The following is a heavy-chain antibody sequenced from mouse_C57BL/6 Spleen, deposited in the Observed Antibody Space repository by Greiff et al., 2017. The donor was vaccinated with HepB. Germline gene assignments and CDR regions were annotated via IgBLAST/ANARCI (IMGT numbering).Heavy chain of an antibody. CDR3: AREELRLRDAMDY. D-gene: IGHD3-2*02. V-gene: IGHV1-82*01. Sequence: QVQLQQSGPELVKPGASVKISCKASGYAFSSSWMNWVKQRPGKGLEWIGRIYPGDGDTNYNGKFKGKATLTADKSSSTAYMQLSSLTSEDSAVYFCAREELRLRDAMDYWGQGTSVTVSS. J-gene: IGHJ4*01. CDR2: IYPGDGDT. CDR1: GYAFSSSW.